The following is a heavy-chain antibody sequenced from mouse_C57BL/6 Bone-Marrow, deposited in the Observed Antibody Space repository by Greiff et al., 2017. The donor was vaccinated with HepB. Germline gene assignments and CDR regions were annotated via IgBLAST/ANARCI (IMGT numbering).Heavy chain of an antibody. D-gene: IGHD1-1*01. Sequence: EVQLQQSGAELVRPGASVKLSCTASGFNIKDDYMHWVKQRPEQGLEWIGWIDPENGDTEYASKFQGKATITADTSSNTAYLQLSSLTSADTAVYYCTFPFITTVVERTYWGQGTLVTVSA. CDR2: IDPENGDT. V-gene: IGHV14-4*01. J-gene: IGHJ3*01. CDR1: GFNIKDDY. CDR3: TFPFITTVVERTY.